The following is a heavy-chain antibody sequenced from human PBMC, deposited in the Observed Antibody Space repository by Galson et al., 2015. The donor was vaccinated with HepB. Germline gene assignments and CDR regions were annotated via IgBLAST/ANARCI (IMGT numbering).Heavy chain of an antibody. CDR2: IKRKADGATT. J-gene: IGHJ4*02. CDR3: ATASVSYFDY. Sequence: SLRLSCAALGLNFSNAWMTWIRQAPGTGLQWVGRIKRKADGATTEYAASVKDRFTISRDDSKNKFYLQMNSLKSEDTAVYYCATASVSYFDYWGLGTRVIVSS. V-gene: IGHV3-15*01. D-gene: IGHD5/OR15-5a*01. CDR1: GLNFSNAW.